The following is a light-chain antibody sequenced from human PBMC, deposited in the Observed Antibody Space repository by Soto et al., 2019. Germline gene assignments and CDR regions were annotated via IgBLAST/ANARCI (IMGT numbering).Light chain of an antibody. J-gene: IGKJ5*01. CDR2: GVS. Sequence: VLTQAPDTRSLAPEERATQSCRARQSVSRSYLAWYQQKPGQAPRLLIYGVSSRATGIPDRFSGSGSGTDFTLTIRRLEPEDFAVYYCQQYGRSPPINFGKGPRRAIK. CDR1: QSVSRSY. CDR3: QQYGRSPPIN. V-gene: IGKV3-20*01.